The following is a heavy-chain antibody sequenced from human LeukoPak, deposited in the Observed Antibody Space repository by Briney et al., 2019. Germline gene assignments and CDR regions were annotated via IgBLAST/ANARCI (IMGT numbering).Heavy chain of an antibody. CDR2: IWYDGSNK. V-gene: IGHV3-33*01. Sequence: GESLRLSCAASGFTFRTYGMHWVRQAPGEGLEWVAVIWYDGSNKYYADSVKGRFTVSRDNSKNTLYLQMSSLRAEDTAVYYCARDQNGYFDYWGQGTLVTVSS. CDR3: ARDQNGYFDY. CDR1: GFTFRTYG. J-gene: IGHJ4*02.